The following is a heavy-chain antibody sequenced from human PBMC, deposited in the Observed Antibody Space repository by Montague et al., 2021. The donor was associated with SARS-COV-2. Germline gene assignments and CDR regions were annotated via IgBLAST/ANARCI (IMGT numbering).Heavy chain of an antibody. CDR1: GFTFSRYA. CDR3: AKDWELRYFDWLSHGWFDP. V-gene: IGHV3-23*01. J-gene: IGHJ5*02. Sequence: SLSLSCAASGFTFSRYAMSWVRQAPGKGLEWVSAISGSGGSTYYADSVKGRFTISRDNSKNTLYLQMNSLRAEDTAVYYCAKDWELRYFDWLSHGWFDPWGQGTLVTVSS. CDR2: ISGSGGST. D-gene: IGHD3-9*01.